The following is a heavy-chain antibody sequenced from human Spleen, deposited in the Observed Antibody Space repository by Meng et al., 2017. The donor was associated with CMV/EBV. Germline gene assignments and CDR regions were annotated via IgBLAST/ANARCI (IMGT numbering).Heavy chain of an antibody. J-gene: IGHJ6*02. CDR1: GFTFDDYA. CDR3: AKDMEPRHYSSSWYVGNYYYYYYGMDV. CDR2: ISWDGGST. Sequence: GGSLRLSCAASGFTFDDYAMHWVRQAPGKGLEWVSLISWDGGSTYYADSVKGRFTISRDNSKNSLYLQMNSLRAEDTALYYCAKDMEPRHYSSSWYVGNYYYYYYGMDVWGQGTTVTVSS. V-gene: IGHV3-43D*03. D-gene: IGHD6-13*01.